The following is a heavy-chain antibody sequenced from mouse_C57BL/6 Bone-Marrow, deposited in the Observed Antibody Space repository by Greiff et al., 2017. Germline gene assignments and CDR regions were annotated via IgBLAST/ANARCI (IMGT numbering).Heavy chain of an antibody. V-gene: IGHV1-82*01. CDR1: GYAFSSSW. J-gene: IGHJ1*03. CDR2: IYPGDGDT. Sequence: VQLQQSGPELVKPGASVKISCKASGYAFSSSWMNWVKQRPGKGLEWIGRIYPGDGDTNYNGKFKGKATLTADKSSSTAYMQLSSLTSEDSAVYFCAREYYGTDWYFDVGGTGTTVTVSS. CDR3: AREYYGTDWYFDV. D-gene: IGHD1-2*01.